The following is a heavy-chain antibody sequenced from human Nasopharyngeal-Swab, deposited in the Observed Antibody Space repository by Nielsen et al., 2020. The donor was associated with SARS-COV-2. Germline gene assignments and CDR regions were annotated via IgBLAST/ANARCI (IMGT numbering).Heavy chain of an antibody. D-gene: IGHD3-9*01. CDR3: ARSFRKKNKTYYDILTGHYYYYGMDV. Sequence: SVKVSCKASGGTFSSYAISWVRQAPGQGLEWMGGIIPIFGTANYAQKFQGRVTITADESTSTAYMELSSLRSEDTAGYYCARSFRKKNKTYYDILTGHYYYYGMDVWGQGTTVTVSS. J-gene: IGHJ6*02. CDR2: IIPIFGTA. CDR1: GGTFSSYA. V-gene: IGHV1-69*13.